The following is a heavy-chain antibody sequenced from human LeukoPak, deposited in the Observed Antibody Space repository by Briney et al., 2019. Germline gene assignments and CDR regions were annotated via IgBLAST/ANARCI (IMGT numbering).Heavy chain of an antibody. D-gene: IGHD3-16*02. Sequence: GGSLRLSCAASGFTFSSYSMSWVRQAPGKGLEWVSSISTGSSYIYYADSVKGRFTISRDNAKNSLYLQMNSLRAEDTAVYYCARGQGGYRPLNPFDYWGQGTLVTVSS. CDR2: ISTGSSYI. CDR3: ARGQGGYRPLNPFDY. CDR1: GFTFSSYS. J-gene: IGHJ4*02. V-gene: IGHV3-21*01.